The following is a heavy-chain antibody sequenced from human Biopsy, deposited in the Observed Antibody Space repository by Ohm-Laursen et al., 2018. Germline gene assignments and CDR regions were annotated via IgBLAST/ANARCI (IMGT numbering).Heavy chain of an antibody. Sequence: SLRLSCAASGFTFKNYAMNWVRQAPGKGLEWVASISSTSNHIHYVDSVWGRFTISRDNAENSLYLEMNSLRVEDTAVYYCAEDDYDWVSSGYYFDYWGQGTLVSVSS. CDR2: ISSTSNHI. J-gene: IGHJ4*02. V-gene: IGHV3-21*01. CDR3: AEDDYDWVSSGYYFDY. D-gene: IGHD3-22*01. CDR1: GFTFKNYA.